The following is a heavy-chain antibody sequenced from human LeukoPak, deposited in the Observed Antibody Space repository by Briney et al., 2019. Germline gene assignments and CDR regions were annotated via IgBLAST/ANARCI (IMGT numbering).Heavy chain of an antibody. J-gene: IGHJ6*02. D-gene: IGHD1-14*01. Sequence: RGRSPTLAWSVSGPTVDTYGLRSGRQAPGKWLEWVAVISHDARNKYYADSVEGRFTISRDNSKNTLSLHMSGLRDEDPVMYYGTKPDTGTHDFDGRDIWGQGTPVTVSS. CDR2: ISHDARNK. CDR3: TKPDTGTHDFDGRDI. V-gene: IGHV3-30*15. CDR1: GPTVDTYG.